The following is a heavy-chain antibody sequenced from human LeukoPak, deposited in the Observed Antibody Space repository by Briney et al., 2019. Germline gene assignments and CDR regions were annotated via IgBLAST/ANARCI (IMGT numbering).Heavy chain of an antibody. J-gene: IGHJ4*02. V-gene: IGHV3-30*03. D-gene: IGHD6-13*01. CDR3: ARARDSSWDY. CDR2: ISYDGSNK. CDR1: GFTFSSYG. Sequence: PGGSLRLSCAASGFTFSSYGMHWVRQAPGKGLEWVAVISYDGSNKYYADSVKGRFTISRDDAKNSLYLQMNSLRAEDTAVYYCARARDSSWDYWGQGTLVTVSS.